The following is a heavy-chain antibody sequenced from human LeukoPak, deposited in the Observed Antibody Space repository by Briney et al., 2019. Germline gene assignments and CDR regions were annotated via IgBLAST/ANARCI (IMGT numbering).Heavy chain of an antibody. Sequence: SETLSLTCTVSGASLSRYYWSWIRQPPGKGLEWIGYIYYSGSSTYSPSLQSRVTISVDTSKNQFSLRLSSVTAADTAVYYCASGGGWVLPYNFDYWGQGTLVTVSS. V-gene: IGHV4-59*08. D-gene: IGHD1-26*01. CDR3: ASGGGWVLPYNFDY. CDR2: IYYSGSS. J-gene: IGHJ4*02. CDR1: GASLSRYY.